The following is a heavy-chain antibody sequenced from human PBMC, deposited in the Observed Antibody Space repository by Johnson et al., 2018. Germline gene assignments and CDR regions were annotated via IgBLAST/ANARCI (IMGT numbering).Heavy chain of an antibody. V-gene: IGHV4-59*01. Sequence: QVQLQESGPGLVKPSETLSLICTVSGGSILTYYWSWIRQPPGKGLEWIGYIYYSGSTNCNSSLKSRVTISLDTSKNQFSLKLSSVTAADTVVYYCARGGGADYDDAFDIWGQGTMVTVSS. D-gene: IGHD4-17*01. J-gene: IGHJ3*02. CDR2: IYYSGST. CDR1: GGSILTYY. CDR3: ARGGGADYDDAFDI.